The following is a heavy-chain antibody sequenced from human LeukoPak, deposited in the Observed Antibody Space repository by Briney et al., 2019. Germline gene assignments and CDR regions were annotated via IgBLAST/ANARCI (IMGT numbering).Heavy chain of an antibody. J-gene: IGHJ4*02. CDR3: ASEPGGQLAPSY. Sequence: GASVKVSCKASGYTFTSYAMNWVRQAPGQGLEWMGWINPNSGGTNYAQKFQGRVTMTRDTSISTAYMELSRLRSDDTAVYYCASEPGGQLAPSYWGQGTLVTVSS. CDR2: INPNSGGT. D-gene: IGHD6-6*01. V-gene: IGHV1-2*02. CDR1: GYTFTSYA.